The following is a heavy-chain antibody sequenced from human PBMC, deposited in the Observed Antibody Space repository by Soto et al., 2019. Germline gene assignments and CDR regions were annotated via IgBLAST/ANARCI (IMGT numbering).Heavy chain of an antibody. CDR1: GASLGRYSSY. CDR3: ARDFERSAIGP. J-gene: IGHJ5*02. D-gene: IGHD3-9*01. Sequence: PSETLSLTCTVPGASLGRYSSYWSWLRLPAGKGLEWIGYIAYSGDTYYNPSLRSRVTISADTSEDKFSLTLKSVTAADTAVYFCARDFERSAIGPWGQGTSVTVSS. V-gene: IGHV4-61*10. CDR2: IAYSGDT.